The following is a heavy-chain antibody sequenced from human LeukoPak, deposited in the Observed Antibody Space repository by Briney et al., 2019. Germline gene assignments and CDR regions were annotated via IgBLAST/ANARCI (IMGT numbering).Heavy chain of an antibody. CDR1: GGSISSGGYY. V-gene: IGHV4-31*03. J-gene: IGHJ4*02. D-gene: IGHD5-12*01. CDR3: ARDRGGYGCFDY. CDR2: IYYSGVT. Sequence: SETLSLTCTVSGGSISSGGYYWSWIRQHQGKGLEWLGYIYYSGVTYDNPSLKSRVTISVDTSKNQFSLKLSSVTAADTAVYYCARDRGGYGCFDYRGQGTLVTVSS.